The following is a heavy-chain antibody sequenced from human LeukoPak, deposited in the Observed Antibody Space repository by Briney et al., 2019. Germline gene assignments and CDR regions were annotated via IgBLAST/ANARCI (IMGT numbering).Heavy chain of an antibody. CDR2: INPNSGGT. CDR1: GYTFSNHG. V-gene: IGHV1-2*06. J-gene: IGHJ3*02. Sequence: ASVKVSCKASGYTFSNHGISWVRQAPGQGLEWMGRINPNSGGTNYAQKFQGRVTMTRDTSISTAYMELSRLRSDDTAVYYCASGYCSSTSCNAFDIWGQGTMVTVSS. D-gene: IGHD2-2*01. CDR3: ASGYCSSTSCNAFDI.